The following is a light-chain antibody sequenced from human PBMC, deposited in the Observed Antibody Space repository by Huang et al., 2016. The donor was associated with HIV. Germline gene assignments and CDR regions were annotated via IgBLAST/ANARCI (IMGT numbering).Light chain of an antibody. CDR2: DAS. V-gene: IGKV3D-20*01. CDR1: QSVSSSY. CDR3: QQYGSSPLT. J-gene: IGKJ4*01. Sequence: EIVLTQSPATLSLSPGERATLSCGASQSVSSSYLAWYQQKPGLAPRLLIYDASSRATGIPDRFSGSWSGTDFTLTISRLEPEDFAVYYFQQYGSSPLTFGGGTKVEIK.